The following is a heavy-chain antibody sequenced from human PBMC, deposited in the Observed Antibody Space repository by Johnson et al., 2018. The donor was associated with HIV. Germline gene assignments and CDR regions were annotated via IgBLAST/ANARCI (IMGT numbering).Heavy chain of an antibody. J-gene: IGHJ3*02. CDR2: ISYDGSNK. D-gene: IGHD6-19*01. CDR1: GFTFSSYA. CDR3: ARAGSTSGWFDAFDI. Sequence: QVQLVESGGGLIQPGGSLRLSCAASGFTFSSYAIHWVRQAPGKGLEWVSLISYDGSNKYYTDSVKGRFTISRDSSKNTLYLQMNSLRTEDTAAYYCARAGSTSGWFDAFDIWGQGTMVTVSS. V-gene: IGHV3-30-3*01.